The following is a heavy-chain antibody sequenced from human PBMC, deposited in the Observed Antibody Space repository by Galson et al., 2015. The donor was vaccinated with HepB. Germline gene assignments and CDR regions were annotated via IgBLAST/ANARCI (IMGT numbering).Heavy chain of an antibody. Sequence: SVKVSCKASGYPSNAYGISWVRQAPGQGLEWMGWISVYNGNTNYAQKRQDRVTMTTDTSTNTAYMELRNLRSDDTAVYYCASGLLYSFDYWGQGTLVTVSS. J-gene: IGHJ4*02. CDR3: ASGLLYSFDY. CDR1: GYPSNAYG. V-gene: IGHV1-18*01. CDR2: ISVYNGNT.